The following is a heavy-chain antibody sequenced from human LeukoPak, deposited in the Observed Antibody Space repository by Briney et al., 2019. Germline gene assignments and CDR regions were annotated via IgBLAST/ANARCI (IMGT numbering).Heavy chain of an antibody. J-gene: IGHJ5*02. D-gene: IGHD4-17*01. V-gene: IGHV4-59*01. Sequence: KPSETLSLTCTVSGGSISGYYWSWIRQPPGKGLEWIGYIYYSGSTNYNPSLKSRVTISVDTSKNQFSLKLSSVTAADTAVYYCARGLTTVFEPWGQGTLVTVSS. CDR2: IYYSGST. CDR3: ARGLTTVFEP. CDR1: GGSISGYY.